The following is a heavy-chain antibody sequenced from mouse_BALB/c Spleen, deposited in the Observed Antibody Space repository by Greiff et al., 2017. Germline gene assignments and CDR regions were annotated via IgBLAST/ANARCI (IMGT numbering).Heavy chain of an antibody. V-gene: IGHV1S81*02. CDR3: ARGYGYFDY. CDR1: GYTFTSYW. Sequence: VQLQESGAELVKPGASVKLSCKASGYTFTSYWMHWVKQRPGQGLEWIGEINPSNGRTNYNEKFKSKATLTVDKSSSTAYMQLSSLTSEDSAVYYCARGYGYFDYWGQGTTLTVSS. D-gene: IGHD1-1*01. J-gene: IGHJ2*01. CDR2: INPSNGRT.